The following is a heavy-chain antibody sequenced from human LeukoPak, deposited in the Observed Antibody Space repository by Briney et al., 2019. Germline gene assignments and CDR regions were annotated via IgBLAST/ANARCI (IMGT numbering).Heavy chain of an antibody. D-gene: IGHD5-18*01. J-gene: IGHJ4*02. CDR2: IHYSGST. CDR1: GGSISTCY. CDR3: ARGDTSMAFDY. Sequence: PSETLSLTCTVSGGSISTCYWTWIRQPPGKGLEWIGYIHYSGSTNYNPSLKRRVTISVDTSKNQFSLKLTSVTAADTAVYYCARGDTSMAFDYWGQGTLVTVS. V-gene: IGHV4-59*01.